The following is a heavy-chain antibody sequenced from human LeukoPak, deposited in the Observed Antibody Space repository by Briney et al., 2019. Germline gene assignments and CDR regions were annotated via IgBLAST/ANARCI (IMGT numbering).Heavy chain of an antibody. D-gene: IGHD3-3*01. CDR2: FDPEDGET. Sequence: ASMKVSCKVSGYSLNELSMHWVRQAPGKGLEWMGGFDPEDGETIYAQKFQGRVTMTEDTSTDTAYMELSSLRSEDTAVYYCATGPLRTIFGVVITPTFDYWGQGTLVTVSS. J-gene: IGHJ4*02. CDR3: ATGPLRTIFGVVITPTFDY. V-gene: IGHV1-24*01. CDR1: GYSLNELS.